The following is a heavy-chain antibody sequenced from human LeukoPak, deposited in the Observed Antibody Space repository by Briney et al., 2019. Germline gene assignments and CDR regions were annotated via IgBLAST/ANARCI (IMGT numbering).Heavy chain of an antibody. CDR3: ARDLLSQLGWFDP. CDR1: GYTFTSYG. J-gene: IGHJ5*02. V-gene: IGHV1-2*02. CDR2: INPNSGGT. D-gene: IGHD1-1*01. Sequence: ASVKVSCKASGYTFTSYGISWVRQAPGQGLEWMGWINPNSGGTNYAQKFQGRVTMTRDTSISTAYVELSRLRSDDTAVYYCARDLLSQLGWFDPWGQGTLVTVSS.